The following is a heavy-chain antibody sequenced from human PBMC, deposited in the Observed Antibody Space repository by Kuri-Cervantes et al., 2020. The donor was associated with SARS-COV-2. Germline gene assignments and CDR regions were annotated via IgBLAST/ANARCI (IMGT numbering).Heavy chain of an antibody. J-gene: IGHJ4*02. Sequence: GSLRLSCTVSGGSISSSSYYWGWIRQPPGKGLEWIGSIYYSGSTYYNPSLKSRVTISVDTSKNQFSLKLSSVTAADTAVYYCARSRELSYGGALDYWGQGTLVTVSS. V-gene: IGHV4-39*07. CDR2: IYYSGST. CDR3: ARSRELSYGGALDY. CDR1: GGSISSSSYY. D-gene: IGHD3-10*01.